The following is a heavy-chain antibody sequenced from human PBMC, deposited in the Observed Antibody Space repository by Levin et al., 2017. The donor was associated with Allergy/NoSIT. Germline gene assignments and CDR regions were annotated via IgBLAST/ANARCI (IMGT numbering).Heavy chain of an antibody. D-gene: IGHD6-13*01. CDR2: IYYSGTT. Sequence: SETLSLTCTVSGGSISSYYWGWIRQPPGKGLEWIGYIYYSGTTNYHPSLKSRVTISVDTSKNQFSLKLSSVTAADTAVYYCARQDDRQLVLDYWGQGTLVTVSS. CDR3: ARQDDRQLVLDY. CDR1: GGSISSYY. V-gene: IGHV4-59*08. J-gene: IGHJ4*02.